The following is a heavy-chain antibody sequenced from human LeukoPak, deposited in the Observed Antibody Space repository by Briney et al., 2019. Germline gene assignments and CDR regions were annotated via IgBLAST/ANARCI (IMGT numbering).Heavy chain of an antibody. CDR2: IYYSGST. Sequence: SETLSLTCTVSGGSISSSSYYWGWIRQPPGKGLEWIGSIYYSGSTYYNPSLKSRVTISVDTSKNQFSLNLSSVTAADTAVYYCARVGRGRTIFGVARGNWFDPWGQGTLVTVSS. CDR1: GGSISSSSYY. V-gene: IGHV4-39*07. CDR3: ARVGRGRTIFGVARGNWFDP. D-gene: IGHD3-3*01. J-gene: IGHJ5*02.